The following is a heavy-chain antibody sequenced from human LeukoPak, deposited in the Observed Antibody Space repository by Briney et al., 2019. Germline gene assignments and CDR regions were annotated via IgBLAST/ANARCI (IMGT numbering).Heavy chain of an antibody. Sequence: SETLSLTCSVSGASVISGPHYWSWIRQPPGKGLDWIGYGVYPESTNYNPSLKSRVTISVDTSKRQFSLQLRSVTAADTAIYYCARDNWGSLDYWGQGILVTVSS. CDR3: ARDNWGSLDY. CDR2: GVYPEST. J-gene: IGHJ4*02. V-gene: IGHV4-61*01. CDR1: GASVISGPHY. D-gene: IGHD7-27*01.